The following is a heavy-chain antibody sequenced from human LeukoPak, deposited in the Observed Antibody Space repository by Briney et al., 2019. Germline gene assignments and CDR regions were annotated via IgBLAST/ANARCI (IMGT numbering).Heavy chain of an antibody. D-gene: IGHD3-10*01. Sequence: SETLSLTCTVSGYSISSGYYWGWIRQPPGKGLEWIGSIYHSGSTYYNPSLKSRVTISVDTSKNQFSLKLSSVTAADTAVYYCARSSYYYGADAYDIWGQGTMVTVSS. CDR1: GYSISSGYY. CDR2: IYHSGST. V-gene: IGHV4-38-2*02. CDR3: ARSSYYYGADAYDI. J-gene: IGHJ3*02.